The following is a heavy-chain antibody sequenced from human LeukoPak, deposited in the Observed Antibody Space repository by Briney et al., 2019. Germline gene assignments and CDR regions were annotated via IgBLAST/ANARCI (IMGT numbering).Heavy chain of an antibody. J-gene: IGHJ4*02. CDR3: ARFRIPLYGSGTCYFDY. CDR2: ISPYNGNT. D-gene: IGHD3-10*01. Sequence: ASVKVSCKASGYTFRSYGISWVRQAPGQGLEWMGWISPYNGNTKYSQKMQGRATMYTDTSTSAAYMELRSLRSDDTAVYYCARFRIPLYGSGTCYFDYWGQGTLVTVSS. CDR1: GYTFRSYG. V-gene: IGHV1-18*01.